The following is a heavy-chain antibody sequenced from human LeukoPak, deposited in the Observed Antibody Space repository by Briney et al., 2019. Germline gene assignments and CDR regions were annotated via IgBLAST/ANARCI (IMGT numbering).Heavy chain of an antibody. CDR2: ISYDGSNK. V-gene: IGHV3-30*04. D-gene: IGHD2-2*01. J-gene: IGHJ4*02. Sequence: GGSLRLSCAASGFTFSSYTMHWVRQAPGKGLEWVADISYDGSNKYYADSVKGRFTISRDNSKNTLYLQMNSLRAEDTAFYYCARAKAGYARGFDYWGQGTLVTVSS. CDR3: ARAKAGYARGFDY. CDR1: GFTFSSYT.